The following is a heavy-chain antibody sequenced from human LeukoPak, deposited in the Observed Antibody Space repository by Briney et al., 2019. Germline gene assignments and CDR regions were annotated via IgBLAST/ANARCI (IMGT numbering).Heavy chain of an antibody. V-gene: IGHV1-2*02. Sequence: GASVKVSCKASGYTFTAYYMHWARQAPGQGLEWMGWINPNSGGTNYAQKFQGRVTMTRDTPISTAYMELSRLRSDDTAVYYCAREGYSSGCPDYWGQGTLVTVSS. D-gene: IGHD6-19*01. CDR2: INPNSGGT. CDR3: AREGYSSGCPDY. CDR1: GYTFTAYY. J-gene: IGHJ4*02.